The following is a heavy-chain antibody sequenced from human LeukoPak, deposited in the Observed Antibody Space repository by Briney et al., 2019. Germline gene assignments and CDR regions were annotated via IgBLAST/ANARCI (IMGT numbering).Heavy chain of an antibody. CDR2: INHSGST. CDR1: GGSFSGYY. V-gene: IGHV4-34*01. Sequence: KPSETLSLTCAVYGGSFSGYYWSWIRQPPGKGLEWIGEINHSGSTNYNPSLKSRVTISVDTSKNQFSLKLSSVTAADTAVYYCARGRGYGGNSRFGYWGQGTLVTVSS. D-gene: IGHD4-23*01. CDR3: ARGRGYGGNSRFGY. J-gene: IGHJ4*02.